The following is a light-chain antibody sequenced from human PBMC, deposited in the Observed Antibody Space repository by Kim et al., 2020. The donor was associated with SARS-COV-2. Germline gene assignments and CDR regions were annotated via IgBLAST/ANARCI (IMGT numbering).Light chain of an antibody. V-gene: IGKV3-11*01. J-gene: IGKJ2*01. CDR2: DAS. CDR1: QSVGNA. Sequence: SLAPGERATLSCRASQSVGNALGWYQQKPGQAPRLLIYDASNRATGVPARFSGSGSGTDFTLTISSLEPGDFAVYYCQQRNNWPRTFGQGTKLEI. CDR3: QQRNNWPRT.